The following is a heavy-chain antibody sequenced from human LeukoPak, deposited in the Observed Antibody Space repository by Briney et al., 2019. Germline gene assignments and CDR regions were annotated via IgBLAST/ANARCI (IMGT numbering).Heavy chain of an antibody. CDR2: INGNSGTT. D-gene: IGHD3-9*01. CDR3: ARDFDWGPDY. Sequence: ASVRVSCKASGFTFTDHYMHWVRQAPGQGLEWMGWINGNSGTTFYAQKFQDRITVTRDTSISTMYMELNRLTSDDTAVYYCARDFDWGPDYWGQGVLVTVSS. J-gene: IGHJ4*02. CDR1: GFTFTDHY. V-gene: IGHV1-2*02.